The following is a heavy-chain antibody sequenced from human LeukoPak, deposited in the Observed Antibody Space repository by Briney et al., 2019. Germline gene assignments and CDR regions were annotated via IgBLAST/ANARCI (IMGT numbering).Heavy chain of an antibody. CDR1: GFTFSNYA. CDR2: ISGSGGNT. Sequence: GGSLRLSCAASGFTFSNYAMSWVRQAPGKGLEWVSTISGSGGNTYYTDSAKGRFTVSRDNSKNTLFLQLNSLRAEDSAVYYCARGGHDFNPFYWWGQGTLVTVSS. J-gene: IGHJ4*02. CDR3: ARGGHDFNPFYW. D-gene: IGHD2-21*02. V-gene: IGHV3-23*01.